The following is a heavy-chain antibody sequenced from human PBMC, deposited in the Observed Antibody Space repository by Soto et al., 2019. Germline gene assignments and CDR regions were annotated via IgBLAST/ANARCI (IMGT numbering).Heavy chain of an antibody. V-gene: IGHV4-31*02. CDR2: VYYSGST. CDR3: ARYQSITMVRGEGGAFDI. CDR1: CGSISSGGYC. Sequence: SETLSLTCTVSCGSISSGGYCWSWIRQHPGKGLEWIGYVYYSGSTYYNPSLKSRVTISVDTSKNQFSLKLSSVTAADTAVYYCARYQSITMVRGEGGAFDIWGQGTMVTVSS. J-gene: IGHJ3*02. D-gene: IGHD3-10*01.